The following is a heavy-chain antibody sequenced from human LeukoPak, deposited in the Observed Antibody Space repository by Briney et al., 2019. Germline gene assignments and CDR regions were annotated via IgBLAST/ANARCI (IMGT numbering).Heavy chain of an antibody. V-gene: IGHV1-69*04. Sequence: ASVKVSCKASGGTFSSYAISWVRQAPGQGLEWMGRIIPILGIANYAQKFQGRVTITADKSTSTAYMELSSLRSEDAAVYYCARDRGGDGGDFDYWGQGTLVTVSS. CDR1: GGTFSSYA. D-gene: IGHD4-23*01. CDR2: IIPILGIA. CDR3: ARDRGGDGGDFDY. J-gene: IGHJ4*02.